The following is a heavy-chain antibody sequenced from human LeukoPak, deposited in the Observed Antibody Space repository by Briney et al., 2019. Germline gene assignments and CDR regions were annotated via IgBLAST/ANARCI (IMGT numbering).Heavy chain of an antibody. V-gene: IGHV1-69*13. CDR1: GGTFSSYA. CDR3: ARVVPAAIGGFWFDP. Sequence: SVKVSCKASGGTFSSYAISWVRQAPGQGLEWMGGIIPIFGTANYAQKFQGRVTITADESTSTAYMELSSLRSEDTAAYYCARVVPAAIGGFWFDPWGQGTLVTVSS. D-gene: IGHD2-2*01. J-gene: IGHJ5*02. CDR2: IIPIFGTA.